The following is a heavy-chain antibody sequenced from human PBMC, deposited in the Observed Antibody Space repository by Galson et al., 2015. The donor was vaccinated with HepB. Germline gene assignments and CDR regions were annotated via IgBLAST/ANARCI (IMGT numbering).Heavy chain of an antibody. CDR1: FSSYA. J-gene: IGHJ6*02. Sequence: FSSYAMHWVRQAPGKGLEWVAVISYDGSNKYYADSVKGRFTISRDNSKNTLYLQMNSLRAEDTAVYYCARDQIYSSDRNYYGMDVWGQGTTVTISS. V-gene: IGHV3-30-3*01. D-gene: IGHD6-25*01. CDR2: ISYDGSNK. CDR3: ARDQIYSSDRNYYGMDV.